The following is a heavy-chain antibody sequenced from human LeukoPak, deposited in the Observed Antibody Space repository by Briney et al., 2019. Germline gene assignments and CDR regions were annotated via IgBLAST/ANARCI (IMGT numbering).Heavy chain of an antibody. CDR2: ISWNSGSI. D-gene: IGHD6-19*01. J-gene: IGHJ1*01. V-gene: IGHV3-9*01. Sequence: GGSPRLSCAASDFTFSSYWMIWVRQAPGKGLEWVSGISWNSGSIGYADSVKGRFTISRDNAKNSLYLQMNSLGAEDTALYYCAKGGRPWSSGWPTEYFQHWGQGTLVTVSS. CDR1: DFTFSSYW. CDR3: AKGGRPWSSGWPTEYFQH.